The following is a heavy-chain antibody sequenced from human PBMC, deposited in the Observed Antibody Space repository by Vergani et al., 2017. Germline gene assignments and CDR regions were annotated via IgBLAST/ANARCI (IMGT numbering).Heavy chain of an antibody. J-gene: IGHJ4*02. Sequence: EVELVQSGPEMRKPGESLKISCKGSEYSFGNHWIGWVRQMPGKGLEWMGITYPADSDTRYSPSFQGQVTCSADKSISTAFLQWDSLKASDTALYYCARHTTYTDSWGQETLVTVSS. D-gene: IGHD1-1*01. CDR1: EYSFGNHW. V-gene: IGHV5-51*01. CDR2: TYPADSDT. CDR3: ARHTTYTDS.